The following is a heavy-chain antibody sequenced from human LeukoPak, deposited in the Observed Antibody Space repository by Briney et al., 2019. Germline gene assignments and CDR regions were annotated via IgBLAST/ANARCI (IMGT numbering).Heavy chain of an antibody. J-gene: IGHJ3*02. V-gene: IGHV3-23*01. CDR1: GFTFSSYA. CDR2: IVGSGDNT. Sequence: PGGSLRLSCAASGFTFSSYAMSWVRQAPGKGLEWVSGIVGSGDNTYYADSVKGRFTISRDNSKNTLYLQMNSLRAEDTAVYYCAKGGSANCYTGLDIWGQGTMVTVSS. CDR3: AKGGSANCYTGLDI. D-gene: IGHD2-2*02.